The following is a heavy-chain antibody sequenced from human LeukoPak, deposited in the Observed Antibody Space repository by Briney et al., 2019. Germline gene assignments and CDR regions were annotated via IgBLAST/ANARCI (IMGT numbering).Heavy chain of an antibody. CDR2: IWFAVSSN. Sequence: GGSLRLSCAASGFNFSSYGMHWVRQAPGKGLEWVAVIWFAVSSNYYADSVKGRFTISRDNSKNTLYLQMNSLRAEDTAVYYCAKVQFPIIAGTDAFDAWGQRTMVTASS. CDR3: AKVQFPIIAGTDAFDA. D-gene: IGHD2-15*01. J-gene: IGHJ3*01. V-gene: IGHV3-33*06. CDR1: GFNFSSYG.